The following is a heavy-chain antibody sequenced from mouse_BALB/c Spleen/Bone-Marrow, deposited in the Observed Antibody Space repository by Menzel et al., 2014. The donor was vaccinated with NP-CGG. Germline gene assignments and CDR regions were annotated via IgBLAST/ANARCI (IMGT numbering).Heavy chain of an antibody. V-gene: IGHV1S22*01. J-gene: IGHJ4*01. Sequence: LQQSGSEQVRPGASVKLSCKASGYTFTSYWIHWVKQRPGQGLEWIGNIYPGSGTINYDEKFKNKATLTVDTSSSIAYMQLSSLTSEDSAVYYCRCYDYTMDYWGQGTSVTVSS. CDR3: RCYDYTMDY. CDR1: GYTFTSYW. CDR2: IYPGSGTI. D-gene: IGHD1-1*01.